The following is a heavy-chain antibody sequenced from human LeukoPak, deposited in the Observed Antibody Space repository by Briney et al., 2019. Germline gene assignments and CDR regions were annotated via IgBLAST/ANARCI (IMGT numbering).Heavy chain of an antibody. Sequence: SETLSLTCTVCGGSISSYYWSCIRQPPGEGLEWMVYIYTSGSTNYNPSLKSRVTISVDTSKNQFSLKLSSVTAADTAVYSCARHDYSNYGSWWFDPWGQGTLVTVSS. V-gene: IGHV4-4*09. CDR3: ARHDYSNYGSWWFDP. CDR1: GGSISSYY. D-gene: IGHD4-11*01. J-gene: IGHJ5*02. CDR2: IYTSGST.